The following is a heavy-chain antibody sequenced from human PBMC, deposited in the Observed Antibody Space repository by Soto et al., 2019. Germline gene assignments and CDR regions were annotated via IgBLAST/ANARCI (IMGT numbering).Heavy chain of an antibody. CDR2: MSHSGGT. Sequence: QVQLQQWGAGLLKPSETLSLTCAVFGGSVNSGNYYWSWIRQPPGKGLEWIGEMSHSGGTHFNPSRKSRVTISVDTSKSQSSLKMSSVTAADTALYYCARVERGTATTVVDAFDIWGPGTMVTVSS. V-gene: IGHV4-34*01. CDR1: GGSVNSGNYY. J-gene: IGHJ3*02. D-gene: IGHD1-1*01. CDR3: ARVERGTATTVVDAFDI.